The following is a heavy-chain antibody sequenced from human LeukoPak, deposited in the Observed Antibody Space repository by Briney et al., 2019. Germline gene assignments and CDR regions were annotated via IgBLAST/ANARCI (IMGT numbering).Heavy chain of an antibody. Sequence: GGSLRLSCAASGFTVSSYAMHWVRQPIGKGLEWVSALGIAGDTFYPGSVKGRFTISRENAKNSLYLQMNSLRAEDTAMYYCARQKQSHGNFDYWGQGALVTVSS. CDR1: GFTVSSYA. CDR3: ARQKQSHGNFDY. V-gene: IGHV3-13*01. D-gene: IGHD1-26*01. CDR2: LGIAGDT. J-gene: IGHJ4*02.